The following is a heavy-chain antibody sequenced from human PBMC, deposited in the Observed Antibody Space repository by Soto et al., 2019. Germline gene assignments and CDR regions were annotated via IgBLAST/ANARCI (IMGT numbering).Heavy chain of an antibody. CDR1: GFSVSSTY. CDR2: LSDRGTS. CDR3: AGDYASGGYDF. Sequence: DVQVVETGGDLIQPGGSLRLSCAASGFSVSSTYMSWVRQAPGKGLEWVSTLSDRGTSHYADSVTGRFSVSRDNSKNTLYFQMNGLRVDDTAIYYCAGDYASGGYDFRGQGTQVTVSS. J-gene: IGHJ4*02. D-gene: IGHD5-12*01. V-gene: IGHV3-53*02.